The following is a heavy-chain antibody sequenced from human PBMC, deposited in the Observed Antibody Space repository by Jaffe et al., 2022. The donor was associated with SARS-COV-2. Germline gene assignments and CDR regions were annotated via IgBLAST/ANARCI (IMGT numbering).Heavy chain of an antibody. CDR1: GLIFSSYW. CDR3: ARVVSAANDP. V-gene: IGHV3-7*01. D-gene: IGHD6-13*01. CDR2: INEDGSEK. J-gene: IGHJ5*02. Sequence: EVQLVESGGGLVQPGGSLRLSCAASGLIFSSYWMRWVRQPPGKGLEWVASINEDGSEKKYVDSVKGRFTISRDNAKNSLYLQMNSLRAEDTAVYYCARVVSAANDPWGQGTLVTVSS.